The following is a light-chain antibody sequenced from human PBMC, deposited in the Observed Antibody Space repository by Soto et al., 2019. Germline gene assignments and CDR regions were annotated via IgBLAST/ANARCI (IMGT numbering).Light chain of an antibody. V-gene: IGKV3-15*01. CDR3: QQYNNWWT. CDR1: QSVSSS. J-gene: IGKJ1*01. CDR2: GAS. Sequence: ELIITPYPAPLSVSPGERATLSCRASQSVSSSLAWYQQKPGQAPRLLIYGASTRATGIPARFSGSGSGTEFTLTINSLQSEDFAVYYSQQYNNWWTFGQGTKVDI.